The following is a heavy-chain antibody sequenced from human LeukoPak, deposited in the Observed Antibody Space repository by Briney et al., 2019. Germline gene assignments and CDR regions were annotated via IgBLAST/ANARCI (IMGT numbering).Heavy chain of an antibody. V-gene: IGHV4-39*07. CDR2: IYYSGST. D-gene: IGHD6-6*01. Sequence: SETLSLTCTVSGGSISTSGYYWGWIRQPPGKGMEWIGNIYYSGSTYYNPSLKSRVTISVDMSKNQFSLKLTSVTAADTAVYYCARGIFIAARGYYYYMDVWGKGTTVTVSS. J-gene: IGHJ6*03. CDR3: ARGIFIAARGYYYYMDV. CDR1: GGSISTSGYY.